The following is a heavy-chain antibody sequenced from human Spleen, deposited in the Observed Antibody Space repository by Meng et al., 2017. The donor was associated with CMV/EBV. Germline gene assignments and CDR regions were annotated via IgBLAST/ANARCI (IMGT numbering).Heavy chain of an antibody. CDR2: IKSKTDGGTT. CDR3: TTWEATYYYYGMDV. V-gene: IGHV3-15*01. J-gene: IGHJ6*02. Sequence: ETLSLTCAASGFTFSNAWMSWVRQAPGKGLEWVGLIKSKTDGGTTDYAAPVKGRFTISRDDSKNTMYLQMNSLKTEDTAVYYCTTWEATYYYYGMDVWGQGTPVTVSS. CDR1: GFTFSNAW. D-gene: IGHD1-26*01.